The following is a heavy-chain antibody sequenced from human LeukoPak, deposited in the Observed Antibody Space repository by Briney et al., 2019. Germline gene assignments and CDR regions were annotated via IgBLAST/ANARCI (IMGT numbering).Heavy chain of an antibody. CDR1: GFTFSNAR. CDR3: AKDPGWFDS. CDR2: ITTSGATT. J-gene: IGHJ5*01. Sequence: GGSLRLSCEASGFTFSNARMSWVRQAPGKGLEWVSAITTSGATTYYADSVKGRFTISRDNSKNMLYLQMNSLRAEDTAVYYCAKDPGWFDSWGQGTLVTVSS. V-gene: IGHV3-23*01.